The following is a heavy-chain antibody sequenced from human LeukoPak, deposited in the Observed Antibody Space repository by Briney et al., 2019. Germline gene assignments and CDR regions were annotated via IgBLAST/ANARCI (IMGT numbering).Heavy chain of an antibody. Sequence: GGSLRLSCAASGFTFSSYGMSWVRQAPGKGLEWVSAISGSGGSTYYADSVKGRFTISRDNSKNTLYLQMNSLRAEDTAIYYCATFEGAYVWGSYRPSWDYYFDYWGQGTLVTVSS. CDR2: ISGSGGST. CDR1: GFTFSSYG. J-gene: IGHJ4*02. CDR3: ATFEGAYVWGSYRPSWDYYFDY. V-gene: IGHV3-23*01. D-gene: IGHD3-16*02.